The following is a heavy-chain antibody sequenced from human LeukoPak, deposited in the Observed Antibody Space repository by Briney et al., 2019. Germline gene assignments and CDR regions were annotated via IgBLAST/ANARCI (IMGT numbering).Heavy chain of an antibody. CDR2: IIPMFGTA. Sequence: SVKVSCKASGGTFSIYAISCVRHAPRQGLGWRGGIIPMFGTANYAQKCQGRVTITTAESTSTAYMKLSSLRSEDPAVYYGPRGGGGAQPFDYWGQGTLVTVSS. V-gene: IGHV1-69*05. J-gene: IGHJ4*02. CDR3: PRGGGGAQPFDY. CDR1: GGTFSIYA. D-gene: IGHD3-10*01.